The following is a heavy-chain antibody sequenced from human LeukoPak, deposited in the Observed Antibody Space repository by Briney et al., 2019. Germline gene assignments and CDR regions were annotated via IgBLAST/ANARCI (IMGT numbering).Heavy chain of an antibody. V-gene: IGHV3-64*01. J-gene: IGHJ6*02. CDR3: ARSGAFNYGMDV. Sequence: GGSLRLSCAASGFTFSSYAMHWVRQAPGKGLEYVSAISSNGGSTYYANSVKGRFTISRDNSKNTLYLQMGSLRAEDMAVYYCARSGAFNYGMDVWGQGTTVTVSS. CDR2: ISSNGGST. CDR1: GFTFSSYA. D-gene: IGHD1-26*01.